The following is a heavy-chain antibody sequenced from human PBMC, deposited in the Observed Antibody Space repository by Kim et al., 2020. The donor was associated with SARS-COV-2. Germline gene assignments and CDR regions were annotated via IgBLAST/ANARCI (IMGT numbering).Heavy chain of an antibody. CDR3: AKIAVLRFLEWLGTDYFDY. D-gene: IGHD3-3*01. CDR2: ISGSGGST. J-gene: IGHJ4*02. V-gene: IGHV3-23*01. Sequence: GGSLRLSCAASGFTFSSYAMSWVRQAPGKGLEWVSAISGSGGSTYYADSVKGRFTISRDNSKNTLYLQMNSLRAEDMAVYYCAKIAVLRFLEWLGTDYFDYWGQGTLVTVSS. CDR1: GFTFSSYA.